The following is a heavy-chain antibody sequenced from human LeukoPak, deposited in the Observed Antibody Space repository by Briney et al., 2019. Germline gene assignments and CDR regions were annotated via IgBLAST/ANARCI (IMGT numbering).Heavy chain of an antibody. Sequence: PGGSLRLSCAASGFTFSSYDMHWVRQATGKGLEWVSAISAAGDTYYLDSVKGRFTISRENAKNSLYLQMNNLRAGDTAVYYCVALGDRIYWGQGTLVTVSS. CDR3: VALGDRIY. V-gene: IGHV3-13*01. CDR2: ISAAGDT. D-gene: IGHD2-21*02. CDR1: GFTFSSYD. J-gene: IGHJ4*02.